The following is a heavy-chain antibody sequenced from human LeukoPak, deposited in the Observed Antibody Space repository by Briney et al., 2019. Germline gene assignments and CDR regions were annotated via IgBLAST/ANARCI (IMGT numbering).Heavy chain of an antibody. CDR2: IIPTFGTA. CDR1: GGTFSSYA. CDR3: ARVDCSSTSCYLAGWFDP. J-gene: IGHJ5*02. V-gene: IGHV1-69*13. Sequence: GASVKVSCKASGGTFSSYAISWVRQAPGQGLEWMGGIIPTFGTANYAQKFQGRVTITADESTSTAYMELSSLRSEDTAVYYCARVDCSSTSCYLAGWFDPWGQGTLVTVSS. D-gene: IGHD2-2*01.